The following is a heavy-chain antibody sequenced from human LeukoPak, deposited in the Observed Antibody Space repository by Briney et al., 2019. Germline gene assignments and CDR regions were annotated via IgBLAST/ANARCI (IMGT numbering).Heavy chain of an antibody. V-gene: IGHV3-23*01. J-gene: IGHJ6*02. D-gene: IGHD3-10*01. CDR2: ISGSGGST. Sequence: GVALRLSCAASGFTFSSYAMSGVGQAPGKGLEGISAISGSGGSTYSADSVKGRFTISRDNSKKTMYLKMNSLRAEDTAVSYCAKRITIPHRGMDVWGQGTTVTVSS. CDR1: GFTFSSYA. CDR3: AKRITIPHRGMDV.